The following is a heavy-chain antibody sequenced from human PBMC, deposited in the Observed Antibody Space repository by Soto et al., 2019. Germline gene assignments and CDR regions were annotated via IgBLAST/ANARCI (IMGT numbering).Heavy chain of an antibody. CDR2: ISGSGSHS. V-gene: IGHV3-23*01. J-gene: IGHJ4*01. Sequence: GGSLRLSCMASGFPSSTYGFSTYAMTWVRQPPGKGLEWVSVISGSGSHSYYADSVKGRFTISRDNPRNTLFLQMDSVRADDSAVYFCAKGTSSEFLLSFDDWGHGTLVTVSS. CDR3: AKGTSSEFLLSFDD. CDR1: GFPSSTYGFSTYA. D-gene: IGHD3-10*01.